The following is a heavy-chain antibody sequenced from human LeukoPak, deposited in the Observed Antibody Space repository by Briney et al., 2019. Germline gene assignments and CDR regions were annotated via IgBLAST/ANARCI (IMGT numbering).Heavy chain of an antibody. Sequence: SETLSLTCTVSGGSISSSSYYWGWIRQPPGKGLEWIGSIYYSGSTYYNPSLKSRVTISVDTSKNQFSLKLSSVTAADTAVYYCARHFPYYYDSSGYTDYWGQGTLVTVSS. CDR1: GGSISSSSYY. D-gene: IGHD3-22*01. CDR2: IYYSGST. V-gene: IGHV4-39*01. J-gene: IGHJ4*02. CDR3: ARHFPYYYDSSGYTDY.